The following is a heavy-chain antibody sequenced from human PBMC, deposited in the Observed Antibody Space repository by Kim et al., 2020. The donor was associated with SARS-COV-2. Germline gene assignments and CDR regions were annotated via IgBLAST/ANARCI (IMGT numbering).Heavy chain of an antibody. Sequence: YYADSVKGRFTISRDNAKNSLYLQMNSLRAEDTAVYYCAREEDGDYAAYWGQGTLVTVSS. D-gene: IGHD4-17*01. J-gene: IGHJ4*02. V-gene: IGHV3-21*01. CDR3: AREEDGDYAAY.